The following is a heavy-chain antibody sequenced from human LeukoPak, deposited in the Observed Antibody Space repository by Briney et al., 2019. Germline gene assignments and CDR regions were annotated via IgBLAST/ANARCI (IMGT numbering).Heavy chain of an antibody. CDR1: GGSISSYY. Sequence: PSETLSLTCTVSGGSISSYYWSWIRQPPGKGLEWIGYIYYSGSTNYNPSLKSRVTISVDTSKHQFSLKLSSVTAADTAVYYCARGFPLRYDSSGYIDYWGQGTLVTVSS. V-gene: IGHV4-59*01. CDR2: IYYSGST. J-gene: IGHJ4*02. CDR3: ARGFPLRYDSSGYIDY. D-gene: IGHD3-22*01.